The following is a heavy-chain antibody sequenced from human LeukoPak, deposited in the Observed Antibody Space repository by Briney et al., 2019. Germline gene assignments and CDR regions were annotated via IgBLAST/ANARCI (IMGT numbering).Heavy chain of an antibody. D-gene: IGHD2-21*02. J-gene: IGHJ4*02. CDR3: AKGTNVVVTAMLDY. Sequence: PGGSLRLSCAASGFTFSSYAMSWVRQAPGKGLEWVSGISWNSGSIGYADSVKGRFTISRDNAKNSLYLQMNSLRAEDTALYYCAKGTNVVVTAMLDYWGQGTLVTVSS. CDR2: ISWNSGSI. V-gene: IGHV3-9*01. CDR1: GFTFSSYA.